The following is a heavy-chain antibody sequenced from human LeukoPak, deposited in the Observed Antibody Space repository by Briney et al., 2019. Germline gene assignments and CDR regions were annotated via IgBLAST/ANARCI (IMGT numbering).Heavy chain of an antibody. J-gene: IGHJ4*02. D-gene: IGHD1-26*01. CDR3: AKDTRALLRLGYFDC. CDR2: ISGTGGNT. CDR1: GFTFSNYA. V-gene: IGHV3-23*01. Sequence: GGSLRLSCAASGFTFSNYAMSWVRQAPGKGLEWVSAISGTGGNTYYADSVKGRFTISKDNSRHTLYLQMNSLRAEDTAVYYCAKDTRALLRLGYFDCWGQGTLVTVSS.